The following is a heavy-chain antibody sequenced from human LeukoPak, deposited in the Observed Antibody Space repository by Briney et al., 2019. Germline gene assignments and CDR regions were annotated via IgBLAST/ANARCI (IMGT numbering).Heavy chain of an antibody. J-gene: IGHJ6*03. CDR2: ISGSGGST. Sequence: GGSLRLSCAASGFIFSSYSMSWVRQAPGKGLEWVSAISGSGGSTYYADSVKGRFTISRDNSKNTLYLQMNSLRAEDTAVYYCAKQLVRGYYYYYYYMDVWGKGTTVTVSS. CDR1: GFIFSSYS. D-gene: IGHD6-13*01. V-gene: IGHV3-23*01. CDR3: AKQLVRGYYYYYYYMDV.